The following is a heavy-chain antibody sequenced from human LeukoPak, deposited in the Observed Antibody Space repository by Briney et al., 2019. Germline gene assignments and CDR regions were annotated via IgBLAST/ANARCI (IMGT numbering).Heavy chain of an antibody. V-gene: IGHV1-18*01. CDR1: GYTFTSYG. CDR3: ARVLAVAGTYNWFDP. D-gene: IGHD6-19*01. CDR2: ISAYNGNT. Sequence: ASVKVSCKASGYTFTSYGISWVRQAPGQGLEWMGWISAYNGNTNYAQKLQGRVTMTTDTSTSTAYMELRSLRSDDTAVYYCARVLAVAGTYNWFDPWGQGTLVTVSS. J-gene: IGHJ5*02.